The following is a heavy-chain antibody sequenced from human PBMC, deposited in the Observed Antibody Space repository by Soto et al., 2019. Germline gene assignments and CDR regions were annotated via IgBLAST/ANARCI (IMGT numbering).Heavy chain of an antibody. CDR3: ARVSWSLRFSEWFSRKTSEGYFDY. D-gene: IGHD3-3*01. Sequence: SETLSLTCTVSGGSISSGDYYWSWIRQPPGEGLEWIGYIYYSGSTYYNPSLKSRVTISVDTSKNQFSLKLSSLTASDTAVYYCARVSWSLRFSEWFSRKTSEGYFDYWGQGTLVTVSS. CDR2: IYYSGST. V-gene: IGHV4-30-4*01. CDR1: GGSISSGDYY. J-gene: IGHJ4*02.